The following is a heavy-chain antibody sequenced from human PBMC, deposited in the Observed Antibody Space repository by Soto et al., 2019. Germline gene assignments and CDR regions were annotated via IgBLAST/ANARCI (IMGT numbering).Heavy chain of an antibody. D-gene: IGHD3-10*01. Sequence: ESGGGLVQPGGSLRLSCAASGFTFSSYAMHWVRQAPGKGLEYVSAISSNGGSTYYANSVKGRFTISRDNSKNTLYLQMGSLRAEDMAVYYCAREMGITMVRGVCLYWGQGTLVTVSS. V-gene: IGHV3-64*01. J-gene: IGHJ4*02. CDR2: ISSNGGST. CDR1: GFTFSSYA. CDR3: AREMGITMVRGVCLY.